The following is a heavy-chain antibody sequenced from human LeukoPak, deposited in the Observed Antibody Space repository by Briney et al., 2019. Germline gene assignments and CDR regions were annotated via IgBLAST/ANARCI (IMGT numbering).Heavy chain of an antibody. CDR1: GGSINSYY. D-gene: IGHD3-22*01. V-gene: IGHV4-59*01. Sequence: SETLSLTCTVSGGSINSYYLSWIRQPPGKGLEWIGYFYYSGSTNYNPSLKSRVTISVDTSKNRFSLELSSVTAADTAVYYCASDCSSGLLGIWGQGTMVTVSS. CDR2: FYYSGST. CDR3: ASDCSSGLLGI. J-gene: IGHJ3*02.